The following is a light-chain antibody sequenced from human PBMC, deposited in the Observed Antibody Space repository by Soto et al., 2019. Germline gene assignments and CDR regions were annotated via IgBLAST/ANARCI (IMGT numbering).Light chain of an antibody. Sequence: DIQMTQSPSTLSASVGDRVTITCRASQSASTFLAWYQQKPGQAPKLLIYDASTLPSGVPSRFSASGSGTEFALTISGLQPDDFAVYYCQQYNRYAVTFGQGTKVEIK. CDR2: DAS. CDR3: QQYNRYAVT. J-gene: IGKJ1*01. V-gene: IGKV1-5*01. CDR1: QSASTF.